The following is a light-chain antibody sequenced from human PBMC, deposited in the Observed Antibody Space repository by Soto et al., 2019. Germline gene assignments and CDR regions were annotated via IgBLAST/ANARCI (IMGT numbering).Light chain of an antibody. V-gene: IGKV3-15*01. CDR1: QSVSNN. J-gene: IGKJ1*01. CDR3: QQYNNWPRT. CDR2: GAS. Sequence: EIVMTQSPATLSVSPGERATLSCRASQSVSNNLAWYQQKPGQAPRLLVYGASTRAAGISARFSGSGSGTEFTLIISSLQSEDFAVYYCQQYNNWPRTFGQGTKVEIK.